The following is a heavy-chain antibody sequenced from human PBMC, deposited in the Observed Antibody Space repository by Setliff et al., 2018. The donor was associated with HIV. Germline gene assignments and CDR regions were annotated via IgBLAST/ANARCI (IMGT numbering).Heavy chain of an antibody. J-gene: IGHJ5*02. V-gene: IGHV1-69*04. Sequence: SVKVSCKASGYTFTSDYIHWVRQAPGQGLEWMGRIIPILGIPNYAQNFQGRLTISADKSTRTAYLELSSLRSDDSAVYFCAKEQEIGSYLDPWGQGTLVTVSS. CDR3: AKEQEIGSYLDP. CDR1: GYTFTSDY. CDR2: IIPILGIP. D-gene: IGHD2-2*02.